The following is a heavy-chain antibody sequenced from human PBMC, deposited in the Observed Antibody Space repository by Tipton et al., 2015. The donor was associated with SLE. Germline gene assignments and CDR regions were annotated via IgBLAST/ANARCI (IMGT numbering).Heavy chain of an antibody. J-gene: IGHJ4*02. CDR1: GFTFDDYA. CDR2: ISWNSGSI. Sequence: SLRLSCAASGFTFDDYAMHWVRQAPGKGLEWVSGISWNSGSIGYADSVKGRFTISRDNSKNTLYLQMNSLRAEDTAVYYCGSWEGFGDYPINYWGQGTLVTVSS. V-gene: IGHV3-9*01. CDR3: GSWEGFGDYPINY. D-gene: IGHD4-17*01.